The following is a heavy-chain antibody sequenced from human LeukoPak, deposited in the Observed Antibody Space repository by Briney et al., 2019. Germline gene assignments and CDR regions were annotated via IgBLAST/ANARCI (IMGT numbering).Heavy chain of an antibody. J-gene: IGHJ4*02. Sequence: GGSLRLSCAASEFTFSTYGMHWVRQAPGKGLEWVAVISYDGSYKFYADSVKGRFTISRDNSKNTLYLQMGSLRAEDMAVYYCARERGYDLDYWGQGTLVTVSS. V-gene: IGHV3-30*03. D-gene: IGHD5-12*01. CDR3: ARERGYDLDY. CDR1: EFTFSTYG. CDR2: ISYDGSYK.